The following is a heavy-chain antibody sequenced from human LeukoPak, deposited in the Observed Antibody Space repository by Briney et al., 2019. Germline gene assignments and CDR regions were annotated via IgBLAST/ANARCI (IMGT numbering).Heavy chain of an antibody. V-gene: IGHV1-2*06. J-gene: IGHJ4*02. CDR2: INPNSGGT. Sequence: ASVKVSCKASGYTFTCYYMHWMRQAPGQGLEWMGRINPNSGGTNYAHKVQGRVTMTRDTSISTDYLELSRLRSDDTAVFYCARISSGGSCYRDYWGQGTLVTVSS. D-gene: IGHD2-15*01. CDR3: ARISSGGSCYRDY. CDR1: GYTFTCYY.